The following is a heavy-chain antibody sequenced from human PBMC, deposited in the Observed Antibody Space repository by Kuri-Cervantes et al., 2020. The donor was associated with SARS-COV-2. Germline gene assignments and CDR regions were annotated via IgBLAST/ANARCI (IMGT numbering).Heavy chain of an antibody. CDR3: VRDRGERGH. CDR2: ISSDGSTT. CDR1: GFTFNNYW. J-gene: IGHJ4*02. D-gene: IGHD6-25*01. V-gene: IGHV3-74*01. Sequence: GESLKISCAASGFTFNNYWMHWVRQGPGQGLVWVSRISSDGSTTDYADSVKGRFTISRDNSKNMVYLQMNDLRAEDTAVYYCVRDRGERGHWGQGTLVTVSS.